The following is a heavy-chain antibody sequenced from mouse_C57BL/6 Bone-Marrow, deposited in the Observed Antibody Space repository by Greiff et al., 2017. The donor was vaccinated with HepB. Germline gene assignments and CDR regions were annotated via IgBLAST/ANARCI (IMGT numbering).Heavy chain of an antibody. CDR3: ARIEGYSNYLYYYAMVY. V-gene: IGHV8-8*01. CDR1: GFSLSTFGMG. CDR2: IWWDDDK. J-gene: IGHJ4*01. D-gene: IGHD2-5*01. Sequence: QVTLKECGPGILQPSQTLSLTCSFSGFSLSTFGMGVGWIRQPSGKGLEWLAHIWWDDDKYYNPALKSRLTISKDTSKNQVFLKIANVDTADTATYYCARIEGYSNYLYYYAMVYWGQGTSVTVSS.